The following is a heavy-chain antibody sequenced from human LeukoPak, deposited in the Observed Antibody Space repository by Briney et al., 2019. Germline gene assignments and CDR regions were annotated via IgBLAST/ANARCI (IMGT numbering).Heavy chain of an antibody. Sequence: GGSLRLSCAASGFTFSLYWMSWVRRAPGKGLEWVANIKQDGSEKNYVDSVKGRFTISRDNAKNSLYLQMNNLRVEDTAMYYCAGGTGFIIKDWGQGTLVTVSS. CDR1: GFTFSLYW. CDR2: IKQDGSEK. CDR3: AGGTGFIIKD. V-gene: IGHV3-7*03. J-gene: IGHJ4*02. D-gene: IGHD3-9*01.